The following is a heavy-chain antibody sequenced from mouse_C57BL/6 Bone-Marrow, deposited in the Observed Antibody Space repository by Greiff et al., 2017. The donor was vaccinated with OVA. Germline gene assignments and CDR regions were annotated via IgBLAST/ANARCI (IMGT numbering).Heavy chain of an antibody. CDR2: IWSDGST. CDR1: GFSLTSYG. J-gene: IGHJ2*01. D-gene: IGHD1-1*01. V-gene: IGHV2-6-1*01. Sequence: QVQLKESGPGLVAPSQRLSITCTVSGFSLTSYGVHWVRQPPGKGLEWLVVIWSDGSTTYTSALKSRLSISKDNSKSQVFLKMNSLQTDDTAMYYCARQGGDYGSSQYYFDCWGQGTTLTVSS. CDR3: ARQGGDYGSSQYYFDC.